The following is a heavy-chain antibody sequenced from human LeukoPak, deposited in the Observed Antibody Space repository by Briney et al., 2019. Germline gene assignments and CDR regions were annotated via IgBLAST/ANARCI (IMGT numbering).Heavy chain of an antibody. Sequence: SETLSLTCTVSGGSISSYYWSWIRQPPGKGLEWIGYIYYSGSTNYNPYLKSRVTISVDTSKNQFSLKLSFVTAADTAVYYCARSDPGWFQTTRAVAFDIWGQGTMVTVSS. V-gene: IGHV4-59*01. D-gene: IGHD3-10*01. CDR1: GGSISSYY. J-gene: IGHJ3*02. CDR2: IYYSGST. CDR3: ARSDPGWFQTTRAVAFDI.